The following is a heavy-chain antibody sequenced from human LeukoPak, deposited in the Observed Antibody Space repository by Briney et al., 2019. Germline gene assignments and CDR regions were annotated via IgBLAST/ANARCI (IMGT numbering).Heavy chain of an antibody. Sequence: GGSLRLSCTASGFTFSSYSMNWVRQAPGKGLEWLSYITSSSSSIFYADSVKGRFTISRDDAKSSLYLQMNSLRVEDTAVYYCARDRPESGYDNDYWGQGTLVTVSS. D-gene: IGHD5-12*01. CDR1: GFTFSSYS. CDR2: ITSSSSSI. J-gene: IGHJ4*02. V-gene: IGHV3-48*04. CDR3: ARDRPESGYDNDY.